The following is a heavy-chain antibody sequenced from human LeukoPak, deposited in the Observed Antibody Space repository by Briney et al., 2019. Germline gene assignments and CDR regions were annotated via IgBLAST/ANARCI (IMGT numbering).Heavy chain of an antibody. J-gene: IGHJ6*03. Sequence: PSETLSLTCAVYGGSFSSYYWSWIRQPPGKGLEWIGYIYYSGSTNYNPSLKSRVTISVDTSKNQFSLKLSSVTAADTAVYYCARAVPSGSYFYYYYYTDVWGKGTTVTISS. CDR2: IYYSGST. CDR1: GGSFSSYY. CDR3: ARAVPSGSYFYYYYYTDV. D-gene: IGHD1-26*01. V-gene: IGHV4-59*01.